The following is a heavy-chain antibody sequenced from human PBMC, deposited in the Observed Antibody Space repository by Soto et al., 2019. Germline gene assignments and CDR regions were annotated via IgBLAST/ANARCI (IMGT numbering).Heavy chain of an antibody. CDR2: ISGYNGNT. CDR1: GYTFTSYA. D-gene: IGHD3-3*01. CDR3: ARSSGGNFGIIIEGSNWFDP. V-gene: IGHV1-18*04. J-gene: IGHJ5*02. Sequence: WASVKVSCKASGYTFTSYAITWVRQAPGQGLEWMGWISGYNGNTKYAQKLQGRVTMTTDTSTSTVYIELRSLRSDDTAIYYCARSSGGNFGIIIEGSNWFDPWGQGTLVTVSS.